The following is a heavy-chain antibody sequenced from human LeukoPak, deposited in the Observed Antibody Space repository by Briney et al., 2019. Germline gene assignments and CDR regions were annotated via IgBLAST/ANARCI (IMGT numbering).Heavy chain of an antibody. J-gene: IGHJ4*02. Sequence: GGSLRLSCAASGFTFSSYAMTWARQAPGKGPEWVLGISVSGGDTYYADSVKGRFTISRDNSKNTVYLQMNSLRAEDTAVYYCAKGVLFGELFRDWGQGTLVTVSS. CDR3: AKGVLFGELFRD. CDR1: GFTFSSYA. V-gene: IGHV3-23*01. D-gene: IGHD3-10*01. CDR2: ISVSGGDT.